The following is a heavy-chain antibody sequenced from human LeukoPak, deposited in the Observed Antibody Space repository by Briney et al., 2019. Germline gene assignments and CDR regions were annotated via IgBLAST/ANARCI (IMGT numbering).Heavy chain of an antibody. CDR3: ARIVGATTGWFDP. J-gene: IGHJ5*02. Sequence: SETLSLTCTVSGGSISSGDYYWSWIRQPPGKGLEWIGYIYYSGSTYYNPSLKSRVTISVDTSKNQFSLKLSSVTAADAAVYYCARIVGATTGWFDPWGQGTLVTVSS. D-gene: IGHD1-26*01. CDR2: IYYSGST. CDR1: GGSISSGDYY. V-gene: IGHV4-30-4*01.